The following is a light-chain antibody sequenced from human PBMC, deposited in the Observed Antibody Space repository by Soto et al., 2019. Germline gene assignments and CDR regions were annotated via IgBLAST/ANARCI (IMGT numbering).Light chain of an antibody. V-gene: IGKV3-11*01. J-gene: IGKJ2*01. CDR2: DAS. Sequence: EIVLTQSPATLSLSPGERATLSCSASQSVSSYLAWYQQKPCQAPRLLIYDASNRATGIPARFSGRGSGTDFTLTISSLEPEDFAVYYCQQRSNWPSYTFGQGTKLEIK. CDR3: QQRSNWPSYT. CDR1: QSVSSY.